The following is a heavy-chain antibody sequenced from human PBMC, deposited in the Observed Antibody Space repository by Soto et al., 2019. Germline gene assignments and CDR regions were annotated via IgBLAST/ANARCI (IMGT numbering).Heavy chain of an antibody. D-gene: IGHD1-26*01. V-gene: IGHV1-2*04. CDR2: INPNSGGT. CDR1: GYTFTGYY. Sequence: ASVKVSCKASGYTFTGYYMHWVRQAPGQGLEWMGWINPNSGGTNYAQKFQGWVTMTRDTSISTAYMELSRLRSDDTAVYYCAREEIVGATQSPLDGMDFWGQGTTVTVSS. CDR3: AREEIVGATQSPLDGMDF. J-gene: IGHJ6*02.